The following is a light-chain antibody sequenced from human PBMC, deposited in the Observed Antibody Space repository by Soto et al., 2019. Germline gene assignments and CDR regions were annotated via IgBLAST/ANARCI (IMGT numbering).Light chain of an antibody. CDR2: HAS. CDR1: ERVSNN. CDR3: QYRGT. V-gene: IGKV3-11*01. J-gene: IGKJ2*01. Sequence: EIVLTQSPATLSLSPGERATLSCRASERVSNNLAWYQQKPGPAPRLLIYHASNRATGIPARFSGSGSGTDFTLTISSLEPEDFAIYYCQYRGTFGQGTKLEI.